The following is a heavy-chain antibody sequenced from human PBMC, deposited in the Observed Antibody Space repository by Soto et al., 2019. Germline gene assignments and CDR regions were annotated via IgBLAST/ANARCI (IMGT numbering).Heavy chain of an antibody. J-gene: IGHJ4*02. D-gene: IGHD1-26*01. Sequence: GGSLRLSCAASGFTFSSYAMHWVRQAPGKGREWVAVISYDGSNKYYAASVKGRFTISRDTSKNTLYLQMNSLRAEDTAVYYCARDLAVGPFDYCGQGTLVTVSS. CDR3: ARDLAVGPFDY. CDR2: ISYDGSNK. V-gene: IGHV3-30-3*01. CDR1: GFTFSSYA.